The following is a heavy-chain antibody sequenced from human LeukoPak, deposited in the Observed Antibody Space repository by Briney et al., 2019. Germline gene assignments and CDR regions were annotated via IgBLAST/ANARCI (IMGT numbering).Heavy chain of an antibody. CDR1: GGSSSGYY. J-gene: IGHJ4*02. CDR2: INHSGST. CDR3: ARGPGGYSYGYGPDY. V-gene: IGHV4-34*01. Sequence: TTSETLSLTCAVYGGSSSGYYWSWIRQPPGKGLEWIGEINHSGSTNYNPSLKSRVTISVDTSKNQFSLKLSSVTAADTAVYYCARGPGGYSYGYGPDYWGQGTLVTVSS. D-gene: IGHD5-18*01.